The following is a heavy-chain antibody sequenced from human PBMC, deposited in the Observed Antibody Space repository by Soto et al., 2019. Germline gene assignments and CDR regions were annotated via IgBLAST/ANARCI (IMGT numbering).Heavy chain of an antibody. CDR1: GGTFSSYA. D-gene: IGHD3-10*01. J-gene: IGHJ6*02. V-gene: IGHV1-69*01. CDR2: IIPIFGTA. CDR3: ARAYYGSGSYFGYYGMDV. Sequence: QVQLVQSGAEVKKPGSSVKVSCKASGGTFSSYAISWVRQAPGQGLEWMGGIIPIFGTANYAQTFQGRVTITADESTSTAYMELSRLRSEDTAVYYCARAYYGSGSYFGYYGMDVWGQGTTVTVFS.